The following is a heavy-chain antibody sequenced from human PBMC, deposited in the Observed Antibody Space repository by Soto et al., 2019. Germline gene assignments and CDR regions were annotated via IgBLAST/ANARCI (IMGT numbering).Heavy chain of an antibody. D-gene: IGHD2-2*01. V-gene: IGHV4-34*01. J-gene: IGHJ3*02. CDR3: ARGLIVVVPAASSYDAFDI. CDR1: GGSFSGYY. Sequence: QVQLQQWGAGLLKPSETLSLTCAVYGGSFSGYYWSWIRQPPGKGLERLGEINHSGSTNYNPSLKRRVTRSVDTSKILFSLKLSSVAAADTAVYYCARGLIVVVPAASSYDAFDIWGQGTMVTVSS. CDR2: INHSGST.